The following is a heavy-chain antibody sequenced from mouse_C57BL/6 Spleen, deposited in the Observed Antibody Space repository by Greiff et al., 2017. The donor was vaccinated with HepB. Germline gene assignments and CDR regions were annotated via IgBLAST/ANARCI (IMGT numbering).Heavy chain of an antibody. CDR3: ARRTGYYAMDY. Sequence: QVQLKQSGPELVKPGASVKISCKASGYAFSSSWMNWVKQRPGKGLEWIGRIYPGDGDTNYNGKFKGKATLTADKSSSTAYMQHSSLTSEDSAVYFCARRTGYYAMDYWGQGTSVTVSS. V-gene: IGHV1-82*01. D-gene: IGHD4-1*01. CDR1: GYAFSSSW. J-gene: IGHJ4*01. CDR2: IYPGDGDT.